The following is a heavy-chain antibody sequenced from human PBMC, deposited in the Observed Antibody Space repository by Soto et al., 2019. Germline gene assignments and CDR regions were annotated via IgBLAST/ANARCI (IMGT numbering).Heavy chain of an antibody. CDR2: TIPELGTS. V-gene: IGHV1-69*10. Sequence: SVKVSCKASGGFNNYAVSWVQQAPGQGLEWMGVTIPELGTSNYAQRLQGRVTITVDKATNTAYLNLTTLTSEDTAIYYCARTSMTRIDYWGQGTLVTVSS. CDR1: GGFNNYA. J-gene: IGHJ4*02. CDR3: ARTSMTRIDY. D-gene: IGHD4-17*01.